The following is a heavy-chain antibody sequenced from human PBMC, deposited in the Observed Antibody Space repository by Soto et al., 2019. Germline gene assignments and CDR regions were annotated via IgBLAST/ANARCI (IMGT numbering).Heavy chain of an antibody. CDR2: INAGNGNT. CDR1: GYTFTSYA. J-gene: IGHJ6*03. Sequence: ASVKVSCKASGYTFTSYAMHWVRQAPGQRLEWMGWINAGNGNTKYSQKFQGRVTITRDTSASTAYMELSSLRSEDTAVYYCARVPQGYYHYYMAVWGKGTTVTVSS. V-gene: IGHV1-3*01. CDR3: ARVPQGYYHYYMAV.